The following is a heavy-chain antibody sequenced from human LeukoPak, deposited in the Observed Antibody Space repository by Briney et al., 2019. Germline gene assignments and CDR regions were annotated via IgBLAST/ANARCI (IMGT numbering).Heavy chain of an antibody. Sequence: GGSLRLSCAASGCTFSDYYMSWIRQAPGKGLEWVSYISSSGSTIYCADSVKGRFTISRDNAKNSLYLQMNSLRAEDTAVYYCARVVRRGYFDYWGQGTLVTVSS. CDR2: ISSSGSTI. D-gene: IGHD2-21*01. CDR3: ARVVRRGYFDY. J-gene: IGHJ4*02. CDR1: GCTFSDYY. V-gene: IGHV3-11*01.